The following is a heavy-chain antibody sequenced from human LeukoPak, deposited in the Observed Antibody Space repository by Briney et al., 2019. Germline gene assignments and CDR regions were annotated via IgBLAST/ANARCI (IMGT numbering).Heavy chain of an antibody. J-gene: IGHJ4*02. CDR2: MNPNSGNT. Sequence: ASVKVSCKASGYTFTSYDINWVRQATGQGLEWMGWMNPNSGNTGYAQKFQGRVTITSNTSISTAYLELSSLRSEDTAVYYCARGGYYSSSSRFHYWGQGSPVTVSS. CDR1: GYTFTSYD. D-gene: IGHD3-22*01. V-gene: IGHV1-8*01. CDR3: ARGGYYSSSSRFHY.